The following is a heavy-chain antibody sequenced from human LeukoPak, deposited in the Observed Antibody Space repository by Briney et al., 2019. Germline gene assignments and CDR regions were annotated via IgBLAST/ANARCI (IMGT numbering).Heavy chain of an antibody. J-gene: IGHJ6*01. D-gene: IGHD2/OR15-2a*01. Sequence: GGSLRLSCAASGFTFSGFAMSWVRRTPGQGLEWISGISGSSDNTLYAESVKGRFTISRDNSNNTLYLEMNSLRDEDTAIYYCAEMTGHALPKYYMCVWGQGATVTVSS. V-gene: IGHV3-23*01. CDR1: GFTFSGFA. CDR2: ISGSSDNT. CDR3: AEMTGHALPKYYMCV.